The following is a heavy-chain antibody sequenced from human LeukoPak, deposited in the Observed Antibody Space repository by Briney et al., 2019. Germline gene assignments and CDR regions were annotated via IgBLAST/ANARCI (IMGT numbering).Heavy chain of an antibody. J-gene: IGHJ3*02. V-gene: IGHV3-30-3*02. CDR1: GFTFSSYA. CDR2: ISYDGRNK. CDR3: AKRPGDFDI. Sequence: PGGSLRLSCAASGFTFSSYAMHGVRQAPGKGLEWVAVISYDGRNKYYADSVKGRFTISRDNSKNTLYLQMNSLRAEDTAVYYCAKRPGDFDIWGQGTMVTVSS. D-gene: IGHD3-10*01.